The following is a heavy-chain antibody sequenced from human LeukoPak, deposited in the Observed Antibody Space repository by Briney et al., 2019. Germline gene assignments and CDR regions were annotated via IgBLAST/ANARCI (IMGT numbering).Heavy chain of an antibody. CDR2: TYPGDSVT. J-gene: IGHJ5*02. D-gene: IGHD4-17*01. Sequence: GEPLQISCKGSGSSFTSNRIGGVRQLPGKDLEWMGITYPGDSVTRYTPSFQGQVTISADKSISTAYLQWSSLKASDAAMYYCARRTETLDYGESPNNWFDPWGQGTLVTVSS. CDR3: ARRTETLDYGESPNNWFDP. V-gene: IGHV5-51*01. CDR1: GSSFTSNR.